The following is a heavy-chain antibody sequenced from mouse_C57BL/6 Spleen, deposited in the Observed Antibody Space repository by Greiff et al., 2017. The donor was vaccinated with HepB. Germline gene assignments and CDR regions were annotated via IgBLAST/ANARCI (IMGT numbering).Heavy chain of an antibody. J-gene: IGHJ1*03. D-gene: IGHD1-2*01. CDR3: ARPRLANWYFDV. V-gene: IGHV1-64*01. CDR2: IHPNSGST. CDR1: GYTFTSYW. Sequence: QVQLQQPGAELVKPGASVKLSCKASGYTFTSYWMHWVKQRPGQGLERIGMIHPNSGSTNYNEKFKSKATLTVDKSSSTAYMQLSSLTSEDSAVYYCARPRLANWYFDVWGTGTTVTVSS.